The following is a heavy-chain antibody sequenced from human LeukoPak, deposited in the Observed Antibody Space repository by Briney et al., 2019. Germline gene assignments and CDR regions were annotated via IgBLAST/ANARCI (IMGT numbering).Heavy chain of an antibody. J-gene: IGHJ4*02. CDR1: GFTFSSYW. V-gene: IGHV3-74*01. Sequence: GGSLRLSCAASGFTFSSYWMHWVRQAPGKRLVWISRMNSPSNTLYADSVKGRFTISRDNAKNTLYLQMNSLRDEDTAVYYCARGLAVGAAFDYWGQGTLVTASS. CDR2: MNSPSNT. CDR3: ARGLAVGAAFDY. D-gene: IGHD1-26*01.